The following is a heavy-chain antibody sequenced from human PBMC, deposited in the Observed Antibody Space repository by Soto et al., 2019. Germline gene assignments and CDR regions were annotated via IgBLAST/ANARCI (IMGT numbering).Heavy chain of an antibody. Sequence: SETLSLTCAVYGGSFSGYYWSWIRQPPGKGLEWIGEINHSGSTNYNPSLKSRVTISVDTSKNQFSLKLSSVTAADTAVYYCATSYRGSGSYSLDYWGQGTLVTVYS. V-gene: IGHV4-34*01. D-gene: IGHD1-26*01. J-gene: IGHJ4*02. CDR1: GGSFSGYY. CDR2: INHSGST. CDR3: ATSYRGSGSYSLDY.